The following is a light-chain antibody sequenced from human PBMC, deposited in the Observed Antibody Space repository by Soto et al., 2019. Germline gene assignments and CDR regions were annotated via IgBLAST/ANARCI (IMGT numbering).Light chain of an antibody. Sequence: QPVLTQSPSASASLGASVKLTCTLSSGHSNYAIAWHQQQSEKGPRYLMKLNSDGSHSKGDGIPDRFSGSSSGAERYLTISSRQSEDEADYYWQTWGSGIVVFVGGTKLTVL. V-gene: IGLV4-69*01. CDR3: QTWGSGIVV. CDR2: LNSDGSH. CDR1: SGHSNYA. J-gene: IGLJ2*01.